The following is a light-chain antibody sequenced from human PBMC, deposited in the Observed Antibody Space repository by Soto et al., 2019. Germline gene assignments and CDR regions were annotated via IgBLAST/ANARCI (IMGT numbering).Light chain of an antibody. CDR2: AAS. Sequence: PLTHSPSSLSVAVGDRVTLTFRASQGISSWLASYQQKPGKAPKLIIYAASSLQSGVPSSFSGSGSGTDFTLTISSLQPEDFATYYCQQANSLPPTFGQGTRLEIK. CDR1: QGISSW. V-gene: IGKV1-12*01. J-gene: IGKJ5*01. CDR3: QQANSLPPT.